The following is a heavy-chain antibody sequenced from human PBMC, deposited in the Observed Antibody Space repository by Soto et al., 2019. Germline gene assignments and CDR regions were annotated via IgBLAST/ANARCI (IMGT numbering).Heavy chain of an antibody. V-gene: IGHV3-9*01. CDR3: VKGTFSRSKVIFDY. CDR1: GFIFEDCG. J-gene: IGHJ4*02. Sequence: GGSLRLSCVASGFIFEDCGMHWVRQVPGKGLEWASSITSNSDAIKYADSVKGRFTLSRDNAKNSMYLEMNSLRVEDTAFYFCVKGTFSRSKVIFDYWGQGTLVTVSS. D-gene: IGHD2-21*01. CDR2: ITSNSDAI.